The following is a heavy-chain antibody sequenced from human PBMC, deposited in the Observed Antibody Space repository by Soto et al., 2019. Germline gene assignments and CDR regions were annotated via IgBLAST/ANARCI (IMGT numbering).Heavy chain of an antibody. V-gene: IGHV3-74*01. D-gene: IGHD3-16*01. CDR1: GFTFSNYW. Sequence: EVQLVESGGGLVQPGGSLRLSCAASGFTFSNYWMHWVRQAPGKGPVWVSRINTDGSTTNYADSVKGRFTISSDNAKNTLCLQTNSLGAADTAVYYCARDLGGYASHWGQGTLVTVSS. CDR2: INTDGSTT. J-gene: IGHJ4*02. CDR3: ARDLGGYASH.